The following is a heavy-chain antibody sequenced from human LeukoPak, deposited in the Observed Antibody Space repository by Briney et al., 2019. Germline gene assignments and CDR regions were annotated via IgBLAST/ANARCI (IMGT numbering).Heavy chain of an antibody. J-gene: IGHJ3*02. CDR1: GGSINYYY. D-gene: IGHD6-13*01. CDR2: IYYSGNT. V-gene: IGHV4-59*12. CDR3: ARRLEQLDAFDI. Sequence: SETLSLTCTVSGGSINYYYWSWIRQPPGKGLEWIGYIYYSGNTNYNPSLKSRVTISVDTSKNQFSLKLSSVTAADTAVYYCARRLEQLDAFDIWGQGTMVTVSS.